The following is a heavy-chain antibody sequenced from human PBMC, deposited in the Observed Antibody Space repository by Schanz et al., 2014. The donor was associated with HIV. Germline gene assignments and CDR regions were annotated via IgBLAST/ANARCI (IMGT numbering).Heavy chain of an antibody. CDR1: GGTFSSYA. J-gene: IGHJ2*01. V-gene: IGHV1-69*06. CDR2: IIPIFGTA. CDR3: AIQYSNYDSSRRYHWYFDL. Sequence: QVQLVQSGAEVKKPGSSVKVSCKASGGTFSSYAISWVRQAPGQGLEWMGGIIPIFGTANYAQKFQGRVTITADKSTSIAYMELSILRSEDTAVYYCAIQYSNYDSSRRYHWYFDLWGRGTLVTVSS. D-gene: IGHD4-4*01.